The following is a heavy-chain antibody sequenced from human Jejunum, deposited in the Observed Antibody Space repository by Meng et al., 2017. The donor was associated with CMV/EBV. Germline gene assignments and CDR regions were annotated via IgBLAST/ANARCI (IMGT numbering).Heavy chain of an antibody. V-gene: IGHV1-2*02. Sequence: YPFSDHDMYWVRQVPGQGLEWMGWINPSSGDTKYAQKFQDRVTMTRDMSINTAYMELSRLRSDDTAVYYCARDKCDSDCQLGLLDSWGQGTLVTVSS. D-gene: IGHD2-21*01. CDR2: INPSSGDT. J-gene: IGHJ4*02. CDR3: ARDKCDSDCQLGLLDS. CDR1: YPFSDHD.